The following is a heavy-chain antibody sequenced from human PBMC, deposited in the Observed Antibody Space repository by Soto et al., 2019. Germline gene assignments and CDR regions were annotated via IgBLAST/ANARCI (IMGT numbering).Heavy chain of an antibody. J-gene: IGHJ6*02. D-gene: IGHD3-10*01. V-gene: IGHV4-39*01. CDR3: ARLPRYASGTIYGLDV. CDR2: LYYSGSS. Sequence: QLQLQESGPGLVKPSETLSLTYTVSGGSLSTPNYYWGWIRQPPGKGLECIGSLYYSGSSYYNPSLKTRVTISVDTSKNQFSLKLTSVTAADTAVYYCARLPRYASGTIYGLDVWGQGTTVTVSS. CDR1: GGSLSTPNYY.